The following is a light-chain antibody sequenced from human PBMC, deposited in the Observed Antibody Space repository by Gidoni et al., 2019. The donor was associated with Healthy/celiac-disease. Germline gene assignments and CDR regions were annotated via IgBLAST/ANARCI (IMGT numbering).Light chain of an antibody. CDR3: QQYNSYRT. CDR1: QSISSW. CDR2: KAS. Sequence: DIQMTQSPSTLSASVGDRVTITCRASQSISSWLAWYQQQPGKAPKLLIYKASSLESGVPSRFSGSGSGTEFTLTSSSLQPDDFATYYCQQYNSYRTFGQGTKVEIK. V-gene: IGKV1-5*03. J-gene: IGKJ1*01.